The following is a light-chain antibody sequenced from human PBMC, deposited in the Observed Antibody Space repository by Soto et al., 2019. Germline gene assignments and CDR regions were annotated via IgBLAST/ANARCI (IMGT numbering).Light chain of an antibody. V-gene: IGLV2-14*03. CDR3: SSFTSGTTLVV. Sequence: QSALTQPASVSGSPGQSITISCTGTSSDIGGYNYVSWYQHHPGKAPKLMIYDVSNRPSGVSNRCSGSKSGNTASLAISGLQGEDEADYYCSSFTSGTTLVVFGGGTKLTVL. CDR1: SSDIGGYNY. J-gene: IGLJ2*01. CDR2: DVS.